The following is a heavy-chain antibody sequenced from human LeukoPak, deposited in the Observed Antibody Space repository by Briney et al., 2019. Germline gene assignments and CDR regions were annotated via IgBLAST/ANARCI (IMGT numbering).Heavy chain of an antibody. Sequence: GGSPRLSCTASGFPFSSYGMHWVRQGPGKGLVWVTVIWPDGSIKYYADSVKGRFTVSRDNSKNTLYLQMNSRRAEDTAVYYCARHNHGYDWDFWGQGTLVTVSS. D-gene: IGHD5-12*01. CDR1: GFPFSSYG. J-gene: IGHJ4*02. V-gene: IGHV3-33*01. CDR3: ARHNHGYDWDF. CDR2: IWPDGSIK.